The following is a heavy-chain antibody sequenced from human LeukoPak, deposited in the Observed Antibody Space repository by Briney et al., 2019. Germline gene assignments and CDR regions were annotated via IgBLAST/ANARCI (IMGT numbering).Heavy chain of an antibody. D-gene: IGHD5-18*01. J-gene: IGHJ4*02. Sequence: ASVKVSCTASGYTFTSYGISWVRQAPGQGLEWMGWISAYNGNTNYAQKLQGRVTMTTDTSTSTAHMELRSLRSDDTAVYYCARVDTAADLDYWGQGTLVTVSS. V-gene: IGHV1-18*01. CDR1: GYTFTSYG. CDR2: ISAYNGNT. CDR3: ARVDTAADLDY.